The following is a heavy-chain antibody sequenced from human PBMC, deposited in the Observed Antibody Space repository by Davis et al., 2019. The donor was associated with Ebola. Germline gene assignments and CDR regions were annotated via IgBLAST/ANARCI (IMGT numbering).Heavy chain of an antibody. CDR1: GYTFTSYG. V-gene: IGHV1-18*01. Sequence: AASVKVSCKASGYTFTSYGISWVRQAPGQELEWMGWLSPYNGNTNYAQKLQGRVPITTDTSTSTAYMELRSLRSYDTAVYYCATSTTVKGRVYYYYGMDVWGQGTTVTVSS. CDR3: ATSTTVKGRVYYYYGMDV. D-gene: IGHD4-11*01. CDR2: LSPYNGNT. J-gene: IGHJ6*02.